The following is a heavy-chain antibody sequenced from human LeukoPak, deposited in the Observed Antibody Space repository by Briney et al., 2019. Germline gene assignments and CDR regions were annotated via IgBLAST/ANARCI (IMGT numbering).Heavy chain of an antibody. CDR1: GFTFSNYW. CDR2: INPDGSTT. CDR3: AELGVTMIGGV. D-gene: IGHD3-10*02. J-gene: IGHJ6*04. Sequence: GGSLRLSCAASGFTFSNYWMHWVRQDPGKGLVWVSFINPDGSTTNYADSVKGRFTISRDNAKNSLYLQMNSLRAEDTAVYYCAELGVTMIGGVWGKGTTVTISS. V-gene: IGHV3-74*01.